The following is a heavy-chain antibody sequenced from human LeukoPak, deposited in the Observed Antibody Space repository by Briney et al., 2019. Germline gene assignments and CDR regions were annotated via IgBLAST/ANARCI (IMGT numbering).Heavy chain of an antibody. D-gene: IGHD3-16*01. CDR1: GGSINSFY. J-gene: IGHJ4*02. Sequence: SETLSLTCSVSGGSINSFYWSWIRQPPGKGLEWTGYMSYSGTTNYNPSLKSRVTISVDTPKNQFSLRLSSVTAADTAVYYCARRGYGVRGYYFDYWGQGTLVTVSS. CDR2: MSYSGTT. V-gene: IGHV4-59*08. CDR3: ARRGYGVRGYYFDY.